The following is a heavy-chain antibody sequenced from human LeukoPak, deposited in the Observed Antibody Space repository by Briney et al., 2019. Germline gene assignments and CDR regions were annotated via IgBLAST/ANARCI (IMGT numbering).Heavy chain of an antibody. J-gene: IGHJ4*02. D-gene: IGHD2-15*01. V-gene: IGHV1-46*01. Sequence: ASVKVSCKAFGYTFTSNYMHWVRQAPGQGPEWMGAISPTGGSTTYAQKFQGRVTITADESTSTAYMELSSLRSEDTAVYYCARAKSYGVSGVFDYWGQGTLVTVSS. CDR3: ARAKSYGVSGVFDY. CDR1: GYTFTSNY. CDR2: ISPTGGST.